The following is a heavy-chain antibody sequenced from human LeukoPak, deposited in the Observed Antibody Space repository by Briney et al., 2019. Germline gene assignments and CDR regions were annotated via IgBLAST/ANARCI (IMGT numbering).Heavy chain of an antibody. CDR3: ARDLREQLWFDY. J-gene: IGHJ4*02. Sequence: GGSLRLSCAASGFTFDDYGMSWVRQAPGKGLEWVSGINWNGGSTGYADSVKGRFTISRDNAKNSPYLQMNSLRAEDTALYYCARDLREQLWFDYWGQGTLVTVSS. CDR1: GFTFDDYG. D-gene: IGHD5-18*01. CDR2: INWNGGST. V-gene: IGHV3-20*04.